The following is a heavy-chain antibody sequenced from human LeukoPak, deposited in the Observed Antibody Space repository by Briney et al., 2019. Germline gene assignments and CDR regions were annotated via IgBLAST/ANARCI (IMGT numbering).Heavy chain of an antibody. J-gene: IGHJ4*02. D-gene: IGHD3-10*01. V-gene: IGHV3-11*01. CDR3: ASLRGVNR. CDR2: ISSSATTI. Sequence: GGSLTLSCAASGFTFSDYYMSWIRQPPGKGLEGVAYISSSATTISYASFVSGRFPVSRATAKNPLYLKMDSLSAEDTAVYYCASLRGVNRWGQGTLVTVSS. CDR1: GFTFSDYY.